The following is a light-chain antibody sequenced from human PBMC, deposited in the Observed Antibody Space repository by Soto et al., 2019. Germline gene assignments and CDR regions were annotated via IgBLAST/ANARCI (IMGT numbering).Light chain of an antibody. V-gene: IGKV3-20*01. J-gene: IGKJ2*01. Sequence: EIVLTQSPGTLPLSPGERATLSCRASQSFSSKYLAWYQQKPGQAPRLLIYGASIRATGIPDRFSGSGSGTDFTLTITRLEPEEFAVFYCQQYGSSPYTFGQGTKLEIK. CDR2: GAS. CDR3: QQYGSSPYT. CDR1: QSFSSKY.